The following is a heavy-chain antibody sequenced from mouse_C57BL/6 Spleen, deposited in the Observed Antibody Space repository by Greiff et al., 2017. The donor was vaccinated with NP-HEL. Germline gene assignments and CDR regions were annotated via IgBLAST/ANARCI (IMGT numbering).Heavy chain of an antibody. V-gene: IGHV1-77*01. CDR1: GYTFPDSS. D-gene: IGHD1-1*01. CDR3: ARCQIYYYGSSYENYAMDY. CDR2: IGPGSGST. J-gene: IGHJ4*01. Sequence: QVHVKQSGAELVTPGASVKISCKASGYTFPDSSLTWVKQRPGPGLAWIGKIGPGSGSTYYNEKFKGKAPLTADKSSSTAYMQRSSLTSEDSAVYFCARCQIYYYGSSYENYAMDYWGQGTSVTVSS.